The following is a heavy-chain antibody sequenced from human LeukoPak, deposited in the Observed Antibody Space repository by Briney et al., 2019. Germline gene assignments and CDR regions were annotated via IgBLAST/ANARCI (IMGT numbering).Heavy chain of an antibody. CDR3: AMEGYSGNYPAY. CDR1: GFTFSSYN. Sequence: GGSLRLSCAASGFTFSSYNMNWVRQAPGKGLEWVSSISTSSSYIYYADSVKGRFTISRDNAKNSLYLQMNSLRAEDTAVYYCAMEGYSGNYPAYWGQGTLVTVSS. J-gene: IGHJ4*02. D-gene: IGHD1-26*01. V-gene: IGHV3-21*01. CDR2: ISTSSSYI.